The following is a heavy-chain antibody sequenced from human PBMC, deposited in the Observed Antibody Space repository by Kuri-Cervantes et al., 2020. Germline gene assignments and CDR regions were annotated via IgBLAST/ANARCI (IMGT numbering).Heavy chain of an antibody. J-gene: IGHJ4*02. CDR3: AREIMYYYGSGTDY. CDR2: IKRDGSGT. Sequence: GGSLRLSCAASGFTYSDHYMNWVRQAPGKGLEWVARIKRDGSGTAYVDSVKDRFTISRDNAKNTLYLQMNSLRGEDTAVYYCAREIMYYYGSGTDYWGQGTLVTVSS. D-gene: IGHD3-10*01. V-gene: IGHV3-74*03. CDR1: GFTYSDHY.